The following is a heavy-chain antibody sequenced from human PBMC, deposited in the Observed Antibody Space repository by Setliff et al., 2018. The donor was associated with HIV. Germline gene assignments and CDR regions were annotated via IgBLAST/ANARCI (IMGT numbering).Heavy chain of an antibody. CDR2: IYNGGNT. V-gene: IGHV4-59*01. J-gene: IGHJ6*03. CDR3: ARGSRGYSYAYYYYYMDV. Sequence: SETLSLTCTVSGGSISSYYWSWIRQPPGKGLEWFGYIYNGGNTNYNPSLESRVSMSVDTSKQQFSLKLSSVTAADTAVYYCARGSRGYSYAYYYYYMDVWGKGTTVTVSS. CDR1: GGSISSYY. D-gene: IGHD5-18*01.